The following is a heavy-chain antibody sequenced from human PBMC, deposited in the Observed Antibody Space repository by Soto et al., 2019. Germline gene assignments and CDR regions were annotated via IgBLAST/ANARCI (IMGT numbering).Heavy chain of an antibody. CDR2: ISYDGSNK. V-gene: IGHV3-30*18. CDR3: AKCPNSGSYFDY. CDR1: GFTFSSYG. J-gene: IGHJ4*02. Sequence: PGGSLRLSCAASGFTFSSYGMHWVRQAPGKGLEWVAVISYDGSNKYYADSVKGRFTISGDNSKNTLYLQMNSLRAEDTAVYYCAKCPNSGSYFDYWGQGTLVTVSS. D-gene: IGHD1-26*01.